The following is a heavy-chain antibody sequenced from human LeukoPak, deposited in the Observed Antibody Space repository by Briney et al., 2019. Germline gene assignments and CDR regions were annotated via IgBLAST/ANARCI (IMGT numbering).Heavy chain of an antibody. D-gene: IGHD3-22*01. CDR1: GFTFSSYA. Sequence: GRSLRLSCAASGFTFSSYAMHWVRQAPGKGLEWVAVISYDGSNKYYADSVKGRFTISRDNSKNTLYLQMNSLRAEDTAVYYCAKGKRASYYDSSGPAPVDYWGQGTLVTVSS. V-gene: IGHV3-30*04. CDR3: AKGKRASYYDSSGPAPVDY. CDR2: ISYDGSNK. J-gene: IGHJ4*02.